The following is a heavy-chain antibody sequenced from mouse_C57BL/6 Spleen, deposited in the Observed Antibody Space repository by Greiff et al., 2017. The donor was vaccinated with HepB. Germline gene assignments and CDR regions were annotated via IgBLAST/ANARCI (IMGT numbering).Heavy chain of an antibody. V-gene: IGHV1-64*01. CDR3: AWYDPAGFAY. CDR2: IHPNSGST. Sequence: QVQLQQPGAELVKPGASVKLSCKASGYTFTSYWMHWVKQMPGQGLEWIGMIHPNSGSTNYNEKLKSKATLTVGQSSSTAYMQLSSLTTEDPAVYYCAWYDPAGFAYWGQGTRVTVAA. D-gene: IGHD1-1*02. CDR1: GYTFTSYW. J-gene: IGHJ3*01.